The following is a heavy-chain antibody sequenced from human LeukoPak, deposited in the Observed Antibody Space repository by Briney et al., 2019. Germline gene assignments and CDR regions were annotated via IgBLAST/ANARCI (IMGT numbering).Heavy chain of an antibody. J-gene: IGHJ6*03. CDR1: GASFSTNY. D-gene: IGHD6-13*01. Sequence: PSETLSLTCSVSGASFSTNYWSWIRQPPGTGLEWIGYVFDSGSTNYNPSLKSRVTISVDTSTKQFSLRLSSVTAANTAVYYCARLYQQRKWKYYYYYMDVWGKGTAVTVSS. V-gene: IGHV4-59*01. CDR2: VFDSGST. CDR3: ARLYQQRKWKYYYYYMDV.